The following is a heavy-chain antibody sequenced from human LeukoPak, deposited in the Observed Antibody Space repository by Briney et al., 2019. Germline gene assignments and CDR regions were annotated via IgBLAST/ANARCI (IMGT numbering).Heavy chain of an antibody. CDR2: IYYSGST. D-gene: IGHD1-26*01. CDR1: GGSISSGDYY. Sequence: SETLSLTCTVSGGSISSGDYYWSWIRQPPGKGLEWIGYIYYSGSTYYNPSLKSRVTISVDTSKNQFSLKLSSVTAADTAVYYCARDYTGSYLNWFDPWGRGTLVTVSS. V-gene: IGHV4-30-4*01. CDR3: ARDYTGSYLNWFDP. J-gene: IGHJ5*02.